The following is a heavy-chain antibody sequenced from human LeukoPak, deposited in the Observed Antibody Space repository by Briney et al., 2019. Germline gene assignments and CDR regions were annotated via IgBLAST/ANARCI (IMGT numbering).Heavy chain of an antibody. J-gene: IGHJ4*02. CDR2: LFDSVNT. V-gene: IGHV4-59*01. CDR1: GGSISGYF. Sequence: SETLSLTCTVSGGSISGYFWSWIRQPPGKGLGWIAYLFDSVNTKDNPSLQSRLTLSADTSKNQFSLRLSSVTAADTAVYYCATIERGSIFGYFDFWGQGIKVTVSS. D-gene: IGHD5-18*01. CDR3: ATIERGSIFGYFDF.